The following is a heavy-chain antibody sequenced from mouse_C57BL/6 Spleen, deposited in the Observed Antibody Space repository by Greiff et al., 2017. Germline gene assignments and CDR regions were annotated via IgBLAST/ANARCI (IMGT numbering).Heavy chain of an antibody. J-gene: IGHJ2*01. D-gene: IGHD1-1*01. Sequence: HVQLQPSWAELVKPGASVKISCKASGYAFSSYWMNWVKQRPGKGLEWIGQIYPGDGDTNYNGKFKGKATLTADKSSSTAYMQLSSLPSEDSAVYFCARSTTVVAYYFDYWGQGTTLTVSS. CDR1: GYAFSSYW. V-gene: IGHV1-80*01. CDR2: IYPGDGDT. CDR3: ARSTTVVAYYFDY.